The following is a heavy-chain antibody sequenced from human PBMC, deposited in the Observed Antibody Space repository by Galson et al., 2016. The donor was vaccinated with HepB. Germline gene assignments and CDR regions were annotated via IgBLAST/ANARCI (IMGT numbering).Heavy chain of an antibody. D-gene: IGHD3-10*01. CDR2: IKSKNDGGTT. Sequence: SLRLSCAASGFTFSKAWMNWVRQAPGKGLEWVGRIKSKNDGGTTECAVPVKGRFSISRDDSKNTLFLQINSLKTEDTAVYYCTTFGGSGNYWENVFHSWGQGTLVIVSS. J-gene: IGHJ4*02. CDR3: TTFGGSGNYWENVFHS. V-gene: IGHV3-15*01. CDR1: GFTFSKAW.